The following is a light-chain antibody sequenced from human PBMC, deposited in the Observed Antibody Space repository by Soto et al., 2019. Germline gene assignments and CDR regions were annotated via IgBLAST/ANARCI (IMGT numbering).Light chain of an antibody. CDR1: SSDVGGYNY. CDR3: SSYTSSSALLYV. V-gene: IGLV2-14*01. CDR2: EVS. Sequence: QSALTQPASVSGSPGQSITISCTGTSSDVGGYNYVSWYQQHPGKAPKLMMYEVSNRPSGASNRFSGYKSGNTASLTISGRQAEDEDHYYCSSYTSSSALLYVFGTGTKLTVL. J-gene: IGLJ1*01.